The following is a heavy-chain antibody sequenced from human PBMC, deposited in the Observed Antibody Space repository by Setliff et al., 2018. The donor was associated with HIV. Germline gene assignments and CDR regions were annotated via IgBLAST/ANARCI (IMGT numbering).Heavy chain of an antibody. Sequence: SETLSLTCTVSGGSISSGNNYWSWIRRPPGKGLEWIAYIYYSGNTYYNPSLKSRATISVDTSKNQFSLKLNSVTVADTAVYYCARDPAVASREVAFDIWGQGTMVTVSS. J-gene: IGHJ3*02. CDR1: GGSISSGNNY. CDR3: ARDPAVASREVAFDI. D-gene: IGHD2-21*01. CDR2: IYYSGNT. V-gene: IGHV4-30-4*08.